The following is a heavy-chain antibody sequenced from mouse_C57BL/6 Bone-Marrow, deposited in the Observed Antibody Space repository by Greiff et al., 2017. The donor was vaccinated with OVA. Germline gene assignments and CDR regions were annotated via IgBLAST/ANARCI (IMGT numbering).Heavy chain of an antibody. CDR1: GFTFSSYA. CDR2: ISSGGDYI. J-gene: IGHJ2*01. CDR3: TREDYYGSSSIDY. V-gene: IGHV5-9-1*02. Sequence: EVHLVESGEGLVKPGGSLKLSCAASGFTFSSYAMSWVRQTPEKRLEWVAYISSGGDYIYYADTVKGRFTISRDNARNTLYLQMSSLKSEDTAMYYCTREDYYGSSSIDYWGQGTTLTVSS. D-gene: IGHD1-1*01.